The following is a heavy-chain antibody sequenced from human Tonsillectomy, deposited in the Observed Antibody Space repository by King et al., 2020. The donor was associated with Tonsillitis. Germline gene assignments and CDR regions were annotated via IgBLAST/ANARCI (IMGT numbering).Heavy chain of an antibody. D-gene: IGHD4-17*01. Sequence: VQLQQWGAGLLKPSETLSLTCAVYGGSLSGYYWSWIRQPPGKGLEWIGQINHSGSTIYNPSIKSRVTISVDTSQNQFSLKLSSVTAADTAVYYCARAFLTFDYGVDMGYFALWGRGTLVTVSS. CDR3: ARAFLTFDYGVDMGYFAL. V-gene: IGHV4-34*01. CDR1: GGSLSGYY. CDR2: INHSGST. J-gene: IGHJ2*01.